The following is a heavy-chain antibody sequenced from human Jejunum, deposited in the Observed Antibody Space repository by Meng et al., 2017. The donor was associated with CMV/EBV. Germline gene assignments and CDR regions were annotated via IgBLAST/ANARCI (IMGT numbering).Heavy chain of an antibody. CDR1: GYTFTDYY. CDR3: AKVIRTSRPGSALDH. V-gene: IGHV1-2*02. CDR2: IHPITGGT. J-gene: IGHJ4*02. D-gene: IGHD3-10*01. Sequence: SGYTFTDYYIQWVRQAPGQGLELMGWIHPITGGTHCTQDFQGRVTMTRDTSISTAYLDLTSLRSDDTAVYYCAKVIRTSRPGSALDHWGQGTLVTVSS.